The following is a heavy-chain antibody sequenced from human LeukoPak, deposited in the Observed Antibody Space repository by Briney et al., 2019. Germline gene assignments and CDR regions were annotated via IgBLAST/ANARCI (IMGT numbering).Heavy chain of an antibody. CDR2: IIPIFGTA. V-gene: IGHV1-69*06. Sequence: SVKVSCKASGGTFSSYAISWVRQAPGQGLEWMGGIIPIFGTANYAQKFQGRVTITADKSTSTAYMELSSLRSEDTAVYYCARDAYYYDSSGYYYVSLFDYWGQGTLVTVSS. CDR1: GGTFSSYA. D-gene: IGHD3-22*01. CDR3: ARDAYYYDSSGYYYVSLFDY. J-gene: IGHJ4*02.